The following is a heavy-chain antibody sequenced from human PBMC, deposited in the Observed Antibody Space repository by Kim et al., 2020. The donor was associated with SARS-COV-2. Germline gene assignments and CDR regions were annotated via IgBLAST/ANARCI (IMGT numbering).Heavy chain of an antibody. CDR2: IIPIFGTA. V-gene: IGHV1-69*13. Sequence: SVKVSCKASGGTFSSYAISWVRLAPGQGLEWMGGIIPIFGTANYAQKFQGRVTITADESTSTAYMELSSLRSEDTAVYYCARSGYSTAQFYYYYGMDVWGQGTTVTVSS. CDR3: ARSGYSTAQFYYYYGMDV. CDR1: GGTFSSYA. D-gene: IGHD6-13*01. J-gene: IGHJ6*02.